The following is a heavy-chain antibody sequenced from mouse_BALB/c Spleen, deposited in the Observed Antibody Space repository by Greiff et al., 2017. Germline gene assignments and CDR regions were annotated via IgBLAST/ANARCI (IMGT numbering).Heavy chain of an antibody. Sequence: QVHVKQSGAELMKPGASVKISCKATGYTFSSYWIEWVKQRPGHGLEWIGEILPGSGSTNYNEKFKGKATFTADTSSNTAYMQLSSLTSEDSAVYYCARPYYGNYYAMDYWGQGTSVTVSS. CDR3: ARPYYGNYYAMDY. J-gene: IGHJ4*01. CDR2: ILPGSGST. D-gene: IGHD2-10*01. V-gene: IGHV1-9*01. CDR1: GYTFSSYW.